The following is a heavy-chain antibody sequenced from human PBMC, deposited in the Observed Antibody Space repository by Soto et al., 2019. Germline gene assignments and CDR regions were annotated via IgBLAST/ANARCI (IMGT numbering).Heavy chain of an antibody. CDR1: RYSFPGYW. J-gene: IGHJ5*02. CDR2: IYPDNSNT. CDR3: ARQAAAVATVPLLYFDP. Sequence: GESLKISCKASRYSFPGYWIGWVRQMPGKGLEWMGIIYPDNSNTRYNPSFQGQVTISADKSISTAYLQWSSLKASDTAIYYCARQAAAVATVPLLYFDPWGQGTLVTVSS. D-gene: IGHD1-1*01. V-gene: IGHV5-51*01.